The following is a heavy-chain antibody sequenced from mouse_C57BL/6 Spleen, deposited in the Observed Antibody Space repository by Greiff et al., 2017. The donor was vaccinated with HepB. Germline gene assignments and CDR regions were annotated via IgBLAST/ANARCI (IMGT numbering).Heavy chain of an antibody. CDR1: GYSITSGYY. CDR3: ARGWLLRGYYFDY. J-gene: IGHJ2*01. V-gene: IGHV3-6*01. D-gene: IGHD2-3*01. Sequence: EESGPGLVKPSQSLSLTCSVTGYSITSGYYWNWIRQFPGNKLEWMGYISYDGSNNYNPSLKNRISITRDTSKNQFFLKLNSVTTEDTATYYCARGWLLRGYYFDYWGQGTTLTVSS. CDR2: ISYDGSN.